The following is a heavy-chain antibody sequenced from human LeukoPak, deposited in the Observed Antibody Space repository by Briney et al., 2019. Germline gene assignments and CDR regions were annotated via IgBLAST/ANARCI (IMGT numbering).Heavy chain of an antibody. CDR1: GGTFSSYA. Sequence: ASMKVSCKASGGTFSSYAISWVRQAPGQGLEWTGRIIPILGIANYAQKFQGRVTITADKSTSTAYMELSSLRSEDTAVYYCAASSGKQFSSKHWGQGTLVTVSS. V-gene: IGHV1-69*04. CDR2: IIPILGIA. CDR3: AASSGKQFSSKH. D-gene: IGHD3-10*01. J-gene: IGHJ1*01.